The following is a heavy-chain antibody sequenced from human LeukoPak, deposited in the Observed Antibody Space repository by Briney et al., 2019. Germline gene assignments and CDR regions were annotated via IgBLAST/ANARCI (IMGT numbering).Heavy chain of an antibody. CDR2: IWYDGSNK. CDR3: AKRAMRDFDAFDI. V-gene: IGHV3-33*06. J-gene: IGHJ3*02. D-gene: IGHD5-24*01. CDR1: GFTFSSYG. Sequence: PGGSLRLSCAASGFTFSSYGMHWLRQAPGKGLEWVAVIWYDGSNKYYADSVKGRCTISRDNSKKTPYLQINSLRAEDTAVYYCAKRAMRDFDAFDIWGQGTMVTVSS.